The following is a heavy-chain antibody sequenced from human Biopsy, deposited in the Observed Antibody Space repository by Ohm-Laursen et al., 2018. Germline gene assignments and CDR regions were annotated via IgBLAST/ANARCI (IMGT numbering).Heavy chain of an antibody. V-gene: IGHV4-59*07. D-gene: IGHD2/OR15-2a*01. CDR3: ARATNSTGWPYYYFYGMDV. J-gene: IGHJ6*02. CDR1: GGSISSDY. Sequence: PSDTLSLTWSVSGGSISSDYWSWIRQTPGKGLEWIGYIYYSGSTNYNPSLKSRVTISVDTSKNQFSLRLNSVTAADTAVYYCARATNSTGWPYYYFYGMDVWGQGTTVTVSS. CDR2: IYYSGST.